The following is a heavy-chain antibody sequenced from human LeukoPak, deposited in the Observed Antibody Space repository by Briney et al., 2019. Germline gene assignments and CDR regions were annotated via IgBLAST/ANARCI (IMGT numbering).Heavy chain of an antibody. D-gene: IGHD1-26*01. J-gene: IGHJ3*02. V-gene: IGHV3-33*03. CDR3: AKATGSYGDDAFDI. CDR1: GFSFYRYA. Sequence: PGGSLRLSCAASGFSFYRYAMHWVRETPGKGLEGVAVTWYDGSEKYYADSAKGRFTITRDNSNNTLYLQMNSLRVEDTAVYYCAKATGSYGDDAFDIWGQGTMVSVSS. CDR2: TWYDGSEK.